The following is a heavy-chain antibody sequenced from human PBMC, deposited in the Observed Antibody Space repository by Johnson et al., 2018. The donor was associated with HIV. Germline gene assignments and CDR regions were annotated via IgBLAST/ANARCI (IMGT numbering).Heavy chain of an antibody. J-gene: IGHJ3*02. V-gene: IGHV3-30-3*01. CDR1: GFTFSSYA. Sequence: QMQLVESGGGVVQPGRSLRLSCAASGFTFSSYAMHWVRQAPGKGLEWVAVISYDGSNKYYADSVKGRFTISRDNSKNTLYLQINSLRAEDTAVYYCAKDQGKAVAAPDAFDIWGQGTMVTVSS. CDR2: ISYDGSNK. CDR3: AKDQGKAVAAPDAFDI. D-gene: IGHD6-19*01.